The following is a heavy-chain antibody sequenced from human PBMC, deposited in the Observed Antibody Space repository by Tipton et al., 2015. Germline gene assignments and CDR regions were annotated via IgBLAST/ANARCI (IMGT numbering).Heavy chain of an antibody. Sequence: GSLRLSCAVSEFTFSNFWMSWVRQAPGKGLEWVGQINQDGTETYYGDSVKGRFTISRDNAKNSLFLQSNSLRAEDTAVYFCARDNTGTTFDYWGQGILVTVSS. CDR1: EFTFSNFW. V-gene: IGHV3-7*01. J-gene: IGHJ4*02. CDR2: INQDGTET. D-gene: IGHD1-7*01. CDR3: ARDNTGTTFDY.